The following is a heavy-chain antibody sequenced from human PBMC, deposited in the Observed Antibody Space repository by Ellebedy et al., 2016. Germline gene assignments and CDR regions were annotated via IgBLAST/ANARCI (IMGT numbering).Heavy chain of an antibody. V-gene: IGHV3-21*01. D-gene: IGHD3-16*01. J-gene: IGHJ5*02. CDR3: ARGVGGTSLNWFDP. CDR1: GLNFNTFF. Sequence: GESLKISXTASGLNFNTFFMTWVRQAPGKGLEWVSSITSSGSYIYYADSVKGRFTISRDNAKNSLYLQMNSLRAEDTAVYYCARGVGGTSLNWFDPWGQGTLVTVSS. CDR2: ITSSGSYI.